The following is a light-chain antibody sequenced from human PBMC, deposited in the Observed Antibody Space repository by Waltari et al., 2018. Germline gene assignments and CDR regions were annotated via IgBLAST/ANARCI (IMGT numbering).Light chain of an antibody. CDR2: DVS. V-gene: IGLV2-11*01. CDR1: SSAVGGYNY. J-gene: IGLJ2*01. CDR3: CSYAGSYTFI. Sequence: QSALTQPRSVSGSPGQSVTISCTGTSSAVGGYNYVSWYQPHPGKAPKLLIYDVSKRPSGVPDRFSGSKSGNTASLTISGLQAEDEADYYCCSYAGSYTFIFGGGTKLTVL.